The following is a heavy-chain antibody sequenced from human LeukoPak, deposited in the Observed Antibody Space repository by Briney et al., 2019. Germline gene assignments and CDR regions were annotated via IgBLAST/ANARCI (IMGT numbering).Heavy chain of an antibody. CDR2: ISAYNGNT. J-gene: IGHJ4*02. CDR1: GYTFTSYG. CDR3: ARDRVPFYDILTGYYD. Sequence: ASVKVSCKASGYTFTSYGISWVRQAPGQGLEWMGWISAYNGNTNYAQKLQGRVTMTTDTSTSTAYMELRSLRSDDTAVYYCARDRVPFYDILTGYYDWGQGTLVTVSS. V-gene: IGHV1-18*01. D-gene: IGHD3-9*01.